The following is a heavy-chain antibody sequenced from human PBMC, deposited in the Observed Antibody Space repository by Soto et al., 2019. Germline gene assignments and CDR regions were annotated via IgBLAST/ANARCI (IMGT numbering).Heavy chain of an antibody. Sequence: GGALRLSCEASGFTFSHYAMHWVRQAPGKGLEWVAVISYDGSNRYYTDSVKGQFTISRDNSKNTLYLQMNSLKAEDTAVFYCARGYGSYYYGLDVWGQGTTVTVSS. CDR3: ARGYGSYYYGLDV. J-gene: IGHJ6*02. D-gene: IGHD3-10*01. V-gene: IGHV3-30-3*01. CDR2: ISYDGSNR. CDR1: GFTFSHYA.